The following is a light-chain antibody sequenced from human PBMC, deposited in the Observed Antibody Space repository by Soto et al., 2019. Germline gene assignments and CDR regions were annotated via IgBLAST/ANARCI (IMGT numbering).Light chain of an antibody. CDR2: DNN. Sequence: QLVLTQPPSMSGAPGQRVTISCTGSSSNIGAGYDVHWYQQHPGTAPKLLIFDNNNRPSGVPDRFSGSKSDTSASLAITGLQAEDEADYSCQSFDTSLSGFVVFGGGTKLTVL. J-gene: IGLJ2*01. CDR1: SSNIGAGYD. CDR3: QSFDTSLSGFVV. V-gene: IGLV1-40*01.